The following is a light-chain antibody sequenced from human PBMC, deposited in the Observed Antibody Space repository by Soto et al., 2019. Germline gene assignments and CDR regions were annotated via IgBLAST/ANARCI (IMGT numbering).Light chain of an antibody. CDR3: TSFTSNRTYV. Sequence: QSALTQPTSVSGSPGQSITISCTGNHNDIGTYDYVSWYQQHPGRAPRLLIHGVTTRPSGIPGRFSASKSGLTASLTISGLEPEDEADYYCTSFTSNRTYVYGHGTKLTVL. CDR1: HNDIGTYDY. V-gene: IGLV2-14*03. CDR2: GVT. J-gene: IGLJ1*01.